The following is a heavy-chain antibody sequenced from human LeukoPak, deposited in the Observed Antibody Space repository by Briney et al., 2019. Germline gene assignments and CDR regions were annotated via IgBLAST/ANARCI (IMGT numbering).Heavy chain of an antibody. J-gene: IGHJ4*02. CDR1: GFTVSSNY. V-gene: IGHV3-53*01. CDR3: ARTGIAASEPFDY. D-gene: IGHD6-13*01. CDR2: IYSGGST. Sequence: GGSLRLSCAASGFTVSSNYMSWVRQAPGKGLEWVSVIYSGGSTYYADSVRGRFTISRDNSKNTLYLQMNSLRAEDTAVYYCARTGIAASEPFDYWGQGTLVTVSS.